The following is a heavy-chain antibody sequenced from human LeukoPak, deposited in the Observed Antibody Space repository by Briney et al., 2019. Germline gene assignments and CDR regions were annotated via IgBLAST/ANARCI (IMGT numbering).Heavy chain of an antibody. CDR3: AKRQVSAAPGALDY. V-gene: IGHV3-23*01. Sequence: PGGSLRLSCAASGFTFSNYAMIWVRQAPGKGLEWVSAISGSGGNPCYADSVEGRFTVSRDNSKSTLHLQLNSLRAEDTAVYYCAKRQVSAAPGALDYWGQGTLLTVSS. J-gene: IGHJ4*02. D-gene: IGHD6-13*01. CDR1: GFTFSNYA. CDR2: ISGSGGNP.